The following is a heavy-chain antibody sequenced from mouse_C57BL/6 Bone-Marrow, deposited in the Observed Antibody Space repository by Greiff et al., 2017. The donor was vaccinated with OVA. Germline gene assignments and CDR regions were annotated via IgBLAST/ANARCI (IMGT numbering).Heavy chain of an antibody. CDR2: IWSDGST. J-gene: IGHJ4*01. V-gene: IGHV2-6-1*01. CDR3: ARQNYGSSYAMDY. D-gene: IGHD1-1*01. Sequence: QVTLKESGPGLVAPSQSLSITCTVSGFSLTSYGVHWVRQPPGKGLEWLVVIWSDGSTTYNSALKSRLSISKDNSKSQVFLKMNSLQTDDTAMYYCARQNYGSSYAMDYWGQGTSVTVSS. CDR1: GFSLTSYG.